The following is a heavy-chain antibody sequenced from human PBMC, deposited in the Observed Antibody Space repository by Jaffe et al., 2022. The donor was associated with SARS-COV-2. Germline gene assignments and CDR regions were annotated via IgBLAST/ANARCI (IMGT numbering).Heavy chain of an antibody. CDR2: LTDGGQT. CDR1: GFTLSSFT. V-gene: IGHV3-23*01. Sequence: EVQLLESGGGLVQPGGSLRLSCVVSGFTLSSFTVSWVRQAPGERPEWVSTLTDGGQTFYRDSVKGRFTISRDISTNTLYLQMSGLGADDTAVYYCAKAAPASSFENWGQGTLVTVSS. CDR3: AKAAPASSFEN. J-gene: IGHJ4*02.